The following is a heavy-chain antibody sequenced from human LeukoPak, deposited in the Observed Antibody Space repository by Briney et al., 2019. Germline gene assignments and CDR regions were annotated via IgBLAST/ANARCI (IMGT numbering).Heavy chain of an antibody. Sequence: GGSLRLSCAASGFTVSNNYMSWVRQAPGKGLEWVSVFYSGGSTYYADSVKGRFTSSRDNAKDTLYLQMNSLRAEDTAVYYCAREGVGYPDAFDIWGQGTMVTVSS. V-gene: IGHV3-53*01. D-gene: IGHD2-15*01. CDR1: GFTVSNNY. CDR3: AREGVGYPDAFDI. J-gene: IGHJ3*02. CDR2: FYSGGST.